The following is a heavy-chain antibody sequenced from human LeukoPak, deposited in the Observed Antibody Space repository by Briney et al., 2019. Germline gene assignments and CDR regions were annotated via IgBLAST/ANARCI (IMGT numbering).Heavy chain of an antibody. CDR2: ITSSSSYI. D-gene: IGHD5-18*01. Sequence: GGSLRLSCAASGFTFSRSFMNWVRQAPGKGLEWVSSITSSSSYIYYADSVKGRFTISRDNAKSSLFLQINSLRAEDTAVYYCARVIEEEGYNYGYGNCYFDSWGQGTLVTVSS. CDR3: ARVIEEEGYNYGYGNCYFDS. CDR1: GFTFSRSF. J-gene: IGHJ4*02. V-gene: IGHV3-21*06.